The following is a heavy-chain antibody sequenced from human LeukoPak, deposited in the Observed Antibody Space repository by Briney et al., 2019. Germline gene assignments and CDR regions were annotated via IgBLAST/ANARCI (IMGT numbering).Heavy chain of an antibody. CDR3: ARVACDSGYCNVDY. CDR2: IYYSGST. V-gene: IGHV4-39*07. J-gene: IGHJ4*02. Sequence: PSETLSLTCTVSGGSISSSSYYWGWIRQPPGKGLEWIGSIYYSGSTYYNPSLKSRVTISVDTSKNQFSLKLRSVAVADTAVYYCARVACDSGYCNVDYWGQGTLVTVSS. D-gene: IGHD2-21*02. CDR1: GGSISSSSYY.